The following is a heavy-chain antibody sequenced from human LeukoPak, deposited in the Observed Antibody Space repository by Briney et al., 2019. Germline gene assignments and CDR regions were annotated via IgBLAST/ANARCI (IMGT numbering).Heavy chain of an antibody. J-gene: IGHJ5*02. D-gene: IGHD3-3*01. CDR1: GFTFSSYA. Sequence: PGGSLRLSCAASGFTFSSYAMNWVRQAPGKGLEWVSTISDSGGSTYYADSVKGRFTISRDNSKNTLYLQMNSLRAEDTAVYYCAKVGPERDFWSGYYPEEVFWFDPWGQGTLVTVSS. V-gene: IGHV3-23*01. CDR2: ISDSGGST. CDR3: AKVGPERDFWSGYYPEEVFWFDP.